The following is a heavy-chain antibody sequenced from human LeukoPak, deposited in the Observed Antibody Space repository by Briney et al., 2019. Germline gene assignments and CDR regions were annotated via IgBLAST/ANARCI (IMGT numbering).Heavy chain of an antibody. J-gene: IGHJ4*02. CDR1: GFTFSSYS. CDR3: ARDLEYYYGSGSTCFDY. CDR2: ISSSSSYI. V-gene: IGHV3-21*01. Sequence: GGSLRLSCAASGFTFSSYSMNWVRQAPGKGLEWVSSISSSSSYIYYADSVKGRFTISRDNAKNSLYLQMDSLRAEDTAVYYCARDLEYYYGSGSTCFDYWGQGTLVTVSS. D-gene: IGHD3-10*01.